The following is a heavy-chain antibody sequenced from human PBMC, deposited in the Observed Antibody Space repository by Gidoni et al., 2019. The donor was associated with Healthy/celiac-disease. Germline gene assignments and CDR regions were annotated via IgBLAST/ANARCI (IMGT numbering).Heavy chain of an antibody. V-gene: IGHV1-8*01. J-gene: IGHJ5*02. CDR1: GYTFTSYD. Sequence: QVQLVQSGAEVKKPGASGKVACKASGYTFTSYDINWVRQATGQGLEWMGWMNPTSGNTGYAQKFQGRVTMTRNTSISTAYMELSSLRSEDTAVYYCARGQRRRGATSNWFDPWGQGTLVTVSS. CDR2: MNPTSGNT. CDR3: ARGQRRRGATSNWFDP. D-gene: IGHD1-26*01.